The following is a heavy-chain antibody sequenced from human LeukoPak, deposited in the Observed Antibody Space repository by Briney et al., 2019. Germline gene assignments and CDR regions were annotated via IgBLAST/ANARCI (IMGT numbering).Heavy chain of an antibody. D-gene: IGHD3-3*01. CDR1: GFTFSSYW. CDR3: ARLSEWLLAPFGY. J-gene: IGHJ4*02. V-gene: IGHV3-7*01. Sequence: AGGSLRLSCAASGFTFSSYWMSWVRQAPGKGLEWVANIKQDGSEKYYVDSVKGRFTISRDNAKNSLYLQMNSLRAEDTAVYYCARLSEWLLAPFGYWGQGTLVTVSS. CDR2: IKQDGSEK.